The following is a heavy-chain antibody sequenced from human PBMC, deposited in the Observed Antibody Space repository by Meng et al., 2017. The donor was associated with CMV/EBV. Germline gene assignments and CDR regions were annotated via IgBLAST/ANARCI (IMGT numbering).Heavy chain of an antibody. J-gene: IGHJ6*02. CDR3: ARDQKNYDFWSGYYFRGYYYYYYGMDV. CDR2: ISYDGSNK. V-gene: IGHV3-30*04. D-gene: IGHD3-3*01. Sequence: GESLKISCAASGFTFSSYAMHWVRQAPGKGLEWVAVISYDGSNKYYADSVKGRFTISRDNSKNTLYLQINSLRAEDTAVYYCARDQKNYDFWSGYYFRGYYYYYYGMDVWGQGTTVTVSS. CDR1: GFTFSSYA.